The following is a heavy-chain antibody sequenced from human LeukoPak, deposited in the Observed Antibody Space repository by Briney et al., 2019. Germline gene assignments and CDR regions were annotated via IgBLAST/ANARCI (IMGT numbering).Heavy chain of an antibody. V-gene: IGHV3-73*01. CDR3: AVPRNYGDYDGRGLEY. J-gene: IGHJ4*02. Sequence: PGGSLRLSCAASGFTFSDSAIHWVRQASGKGLEWVGRIRSKADSYATAYAASENGRFTISRDNSKNTLYLQMNSLRAEDTAVYYCAVPRNYGDYDGRGLEYWGQGTLVTVSS. CDR1: GFTFSDSA. CDR2: IRSKADSYAT. D-gene: IGHD4-17*01.